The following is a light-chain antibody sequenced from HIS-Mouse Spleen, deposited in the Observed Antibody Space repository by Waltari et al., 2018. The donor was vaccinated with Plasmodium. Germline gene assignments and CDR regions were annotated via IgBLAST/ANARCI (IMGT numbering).Light chain of an antibody. J-gene: IGLJ2*01. CDR1: RRDVGSYNL. CDR2: EGS. Sequence: QSALTQPASVSGSPGQSITISCTGTRRDVGSYNLVSWYQQQPGKAPKLMIDEGSKRPSGVSNRFSGSKSGNTASLTISGLQAEDEADYYCCSYAGSSTFVVFGGGTKLTVL. CDR3: CSYAGSSTFVV. V-gene: IGLV2-23*03.